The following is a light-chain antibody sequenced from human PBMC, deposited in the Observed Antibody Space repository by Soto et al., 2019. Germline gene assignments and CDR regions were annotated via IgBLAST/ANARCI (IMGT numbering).Light chain of an antibody. CDR1: QSVSSSY. J-gene: IGKJ5*01. CDR3: QQRSNWPIT. V-gene: IGKV3D-20*02. CDR2: DAS. Sequence: EIVRTQCPCTLCLCPGESATLSFIASQSVSSSYLAWYQQKPGQAPRLLIYDASNRATGIPARLSGGGSGTDFTLTISSLEPEDFAVYYCQQRSNWPITFGQGTRLEIK.